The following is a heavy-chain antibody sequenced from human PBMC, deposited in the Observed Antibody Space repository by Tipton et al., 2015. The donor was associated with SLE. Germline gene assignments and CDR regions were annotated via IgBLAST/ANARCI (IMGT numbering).Heavy chain of an antibody. CDR1: GGPLNHGGYY. CDR3: VEYPISPVLFRH. D-gene: IGHD6-6*01. Sequence: TLSLTCTVSGGPLNHGGYYWNYIRQHPGEGLEGIGHITYSGHTLYNPSLQSRVTISVDTSKNQFSLRLNSVTAADTAMYFCVEYPISPVLFRHWGQGTLVTMSS. CDR2: ITYSGHT. V-gene: IGHV4-31*03. J-gene: IGHJ1*01.